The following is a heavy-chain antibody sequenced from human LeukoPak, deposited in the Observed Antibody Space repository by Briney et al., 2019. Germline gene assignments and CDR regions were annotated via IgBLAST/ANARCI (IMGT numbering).Heavy chain of an antibody. CDR1: GATFSSYA. J-gene: IGHJ4*02. D-gene: IGHD1-20*01. Sequence: SVKLSCKASGATFSSYAISWERQAPGQGLELMGRIIPILGIANYAQKFQGRVTITADKSTSTAYMELSSLRSEDTAVYYCASLAGITGTTEVDYWGQGTLVTVSS. V-gene: IGHV1-69*04. CDR2: IIPILGIA. CDR3: ASLAGITGTTEVDY.